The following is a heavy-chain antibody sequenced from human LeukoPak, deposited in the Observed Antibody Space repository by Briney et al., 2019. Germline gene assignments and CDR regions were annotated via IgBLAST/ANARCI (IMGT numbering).Heavy chain of an antibody. J-gene: IGHJ4*02. V-gene: IGHV3-30*02. CDR1: GFTFNIYS. CDR3: AKNSLSGSSPFDY. CDR2: TRYDATKK. D-gene: IGHD1-26*01. Sequence: GGSLRLSCAVSGFTFNIYSMHWVRQAPGKGLEWVAFTRYDATKKYYADSVKDRFTISRDDSKNTIYLQMNSLRAEDTAVYYCAKNSLSGSSPFDYWGQGTLVTVSS.